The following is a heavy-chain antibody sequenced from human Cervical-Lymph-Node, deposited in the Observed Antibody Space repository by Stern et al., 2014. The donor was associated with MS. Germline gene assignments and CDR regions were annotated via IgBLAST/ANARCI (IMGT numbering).Heavy chain of an antibody. J-gene: IGHJ4*02. D-gene: IGHD3-22*01. CDR3: ARRRDYYDSSGALDY. CDR1: GFSLSSRPVG. Sequence: QITLKESGPTLVKPTQTLTLTCTFSGFSLSSRPVGVGWIRQPPGRALEXLALIYWDDDRRYSPSLKTRLTITKDTSKNQVVLSMTNMDPVDTATYYCARRRDYYDSSGALDYWGQGTLVTVSS. V-gene: IGHV2-5*02. CDR2: IYWDDDR.